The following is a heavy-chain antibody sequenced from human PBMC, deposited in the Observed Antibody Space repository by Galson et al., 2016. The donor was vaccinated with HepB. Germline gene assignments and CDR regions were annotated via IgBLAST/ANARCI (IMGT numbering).Heavy chain of an antibody. D-gene: IGHD2-15*01. CDR1: GASLGGYY. Sequence: SETLSLTCAVSGASLGGYYWSWIRQPPGKGLEWIGEITHSGSTNYNPSLKSRVTISVDTSRKQFSLKLSSVTAADTAVYYCARRVVQAALGYWGQGSLVTVSS. CDR3: ARRVVQAALGY. V-gene: IGHV4-34*01. CDR2: ITHSGST. J-gene: IGHJ4*02.